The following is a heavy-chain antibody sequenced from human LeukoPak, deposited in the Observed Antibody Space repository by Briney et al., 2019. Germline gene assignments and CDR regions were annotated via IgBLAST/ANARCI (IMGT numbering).Heavy chain of an antibody. J-gene: IGHJ4*02. CDR1: GFTFSSYS. Sequence: PGGSLRLSCAASGFTFSSYSMNWVRQAPGKGLEWVSSISSSSSYIYYADSVKGRFTISRDNAKNSLHLQMNSLRAEDTAVYYCARVRLQQWLVDYWGQGTLVTVSS. V-gene: IGHV3-21*01. D-gene: IGHD6-19*01. CDR2: ISSSSSYI. CDR3: ARVRLQQWLVDY.